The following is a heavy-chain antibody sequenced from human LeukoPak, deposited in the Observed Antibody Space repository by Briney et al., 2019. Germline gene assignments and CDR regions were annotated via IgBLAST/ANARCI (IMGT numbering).Heavy chain of an antibody. V-gene: IGHV1-18*01. CDR3: ASGDWGDYDPINFDY. J-gene: IGHJ4*02. CDR1: GYTFTSYG. Sequence: GASVKVSCKASGYTFTSYGISWVRQAPGQGLEWMGWISAYNGNTNYAQKLQGRVTMTTDTSTSTAYMELRSLRSDDTAVYYCASGDWGDYDPINFDYWGQGTLLTVSS. D-gene: IGHD4-17*01. CDR2: ISAYNGNT.